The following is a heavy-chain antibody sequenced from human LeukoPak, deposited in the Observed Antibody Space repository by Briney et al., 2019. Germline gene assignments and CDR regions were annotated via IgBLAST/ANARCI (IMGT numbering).Heavy chain of an antibody. Sequence: GGSLRLSCAASGFTFDDYAMHWVRQVPGKGLEWVSGISWNSGNIEYADSVKGRFTISRDNSKNTLYLQMNSLRAEDTAVYYCARSRTVSGYDYVYWGQGTLVTVSS. CDR3: ARSRTVSGYDYVY. J-gene: IGHJ4*02. CDR1: GFTFDDYA. V-gene: IGHV3-9*01. D-gene: IGHD5-12*01. CDR2: ISWNSGNI.